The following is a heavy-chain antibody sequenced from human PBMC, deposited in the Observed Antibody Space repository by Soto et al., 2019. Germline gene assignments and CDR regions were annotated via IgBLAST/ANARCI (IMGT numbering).Heavy chain of an antibody. CDR3: ARIRIAVARYYYYGMDV. J-gene: IGHJ6*02. V-gene: IGHV2-26*01. CDR1: GFSLSNARMG. D-gene: IGHD6-19*01. Sequence: GSGPTLVNPTETLTLTCTVSGFSLSNARMGVSWIRQPPGKALEWLAHIFSNDEKSYSTSLKSRLTISKDTSKSQVVLTMTNMDPVDTATYYCARIRIAVARYYYYGMDVWGQGTTVTVSS. CDR2: IFSNDEK.